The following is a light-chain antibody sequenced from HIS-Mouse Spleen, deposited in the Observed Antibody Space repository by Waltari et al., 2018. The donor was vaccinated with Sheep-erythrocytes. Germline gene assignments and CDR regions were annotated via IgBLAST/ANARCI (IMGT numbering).Light chain of an antibody. J-gene: IGLJ3*02. Sequence: SYELTQQSSVSVSPGQTARITCSGDVLAKQYARWFQQKPGQAPVLVIYKDSERPSGIPERFSGSSSGTTVTLTISGAQVEDEADYYCYSAADNNLVFGGGTKLTVL. CDR1: VLAKQY. CDR2: KDS. CDR3: YSAADNNLV. V-gene: IGLV3-27*01.